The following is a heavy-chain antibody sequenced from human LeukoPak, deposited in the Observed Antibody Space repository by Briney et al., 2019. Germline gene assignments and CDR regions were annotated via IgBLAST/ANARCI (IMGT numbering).Heavy chain of an antibody. CDR2: IYYSGST. D-gene: IGHD3-10*01. CDR1: GGSISSDY. Sequence: PSETLSLTCTVSGGSISSDYWGWIRQPPGKGLEWIGYIYYSGSTNYNPPLKSRVTISVDTSKNQFSLRLSSVTAADTAVYYCARDQGVRGVQYWGQGTLVTVSS. CDR3: ARDQGVRGVQY. V-gene: IGHV4-59*01. J-gene: IGHJ4*02.